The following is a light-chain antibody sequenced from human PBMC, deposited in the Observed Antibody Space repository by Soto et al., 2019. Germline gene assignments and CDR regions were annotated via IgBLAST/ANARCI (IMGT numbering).Light chain of an antibody. J-gene: IGLJ1*01. Sequence: QSVLTQPASVSGSPGQSITISCTGTSSDVGGYNYVSWYQQHPGKAPKLMIYDVSNRPSGVSNRFSGSKSGNTASLTISGLQAEDEADYYCSSYTSSRTLDVFGTGTTVTVL. CDR3: SSYTSSRTLDV. V-gene: IGLV2-14*01. CDR1: SSDVGGYNY. CDR2: DVS.